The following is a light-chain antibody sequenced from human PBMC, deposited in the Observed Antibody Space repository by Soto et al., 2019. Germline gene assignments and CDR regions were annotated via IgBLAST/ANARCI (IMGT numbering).Light chain of an antibody. Sequence: QSALPQPPSASGSPGHSVTISCTGTSSDVGGYNFVSWYQQHPGKAPKLMIYEVSQRPSGVSDRFSGSKSGNTASLTVSGLQAEDEADYYCSSYAGRNNLVFGGGTKVTVL. V-gene: IGLV2-8*01. CDR3: SSYAGRNNLV. CDR2: EVS. J-gene: IGLJ3*02. CDR1: SSDVGGYNF.